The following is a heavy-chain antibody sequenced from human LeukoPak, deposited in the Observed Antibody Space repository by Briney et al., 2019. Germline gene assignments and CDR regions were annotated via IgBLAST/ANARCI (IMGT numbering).Heavy chain of an antibody. CDR3: AHHFSIAAADAVLDY. Sequence: ASVKVSCKASGYTFTSYGISWVRQAPGQGLEWMGWISAYNGNTNYAQKLQGRVTMTTDTSTSTAYMELRSLRSDDTAVYYCAHHFSIAAADAVLDYWGQGTLVTVSS. CDR2: ISAYNGNT. V-gene: IGHV1-18*01. J-gene: IGHJ4*02. D-gene: IGHD6-13*01. CDR1: GYTFTSYG.